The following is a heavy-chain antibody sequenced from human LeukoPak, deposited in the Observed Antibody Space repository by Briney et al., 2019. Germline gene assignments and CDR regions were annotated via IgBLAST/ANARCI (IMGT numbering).Heavy chain of an antibody. Sequence: SETLSLTCAVYGGSFSGYYWSWIRQPPGKGLEWIGEINHSGSTNYNPSLKSRVTISVDTSKNQFSLKLSSVTAAGTAVYYCARLHDSSGYYYAAREYYFDYWGQGTLVTVSS. CDR1: GGSFSGYY. V-gene: IGHV4-34*01. CDR2: INHSGST. D-gene: IGHD3-22*01. J-gene: IGHJ4*02. CDR3: ARLHDSSGYYYAAREYYFDY.